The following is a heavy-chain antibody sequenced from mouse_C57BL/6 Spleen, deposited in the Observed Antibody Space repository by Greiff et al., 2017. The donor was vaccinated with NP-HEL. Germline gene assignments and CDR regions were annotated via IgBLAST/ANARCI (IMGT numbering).Heavy chain of an antibody. CDR2: IYPGSGST. D-gene: IGHD1-1*01. CDR1: GYTFTSYW. CDR3: AREDYGSSYDY. V-gene: IGHV1-55*01. Sequence: QVQLQQPGAELVKPGASVKMSCKASGYTFTSYWITWVKQRPGQGLEWIGDIYPGSGSTNYNEKFKSKATLTVDKSSSTAYMQLSSLTSEDSAVYYCAREDYGSSYDYWGQGTTLTVSS. J-gene: IGHJ2*01.